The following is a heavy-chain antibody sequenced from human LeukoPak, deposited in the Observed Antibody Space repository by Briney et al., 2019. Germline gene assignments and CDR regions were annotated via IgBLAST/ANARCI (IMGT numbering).Heavy chain of an antibody. J-gene: IGHJ3*02. D-gene: IGHD3-22*01. V-gene: IGHV1-69*05. CDR3: AGAPFYFDSSGYSMDAFDI. CDR1: GGTFSNHA. Sequence: ASVKVSCKASGGTFSNHAVSWVRQAPGQGLEWMGGTTPIFGSAIYAQKFQGRVTIATDESTSTAYMELSSLRSEDTAVYYCAGAPFYFDSSGYSMDAFDIWGQGTMVTVSS. CDR2: TTPIFGSA.